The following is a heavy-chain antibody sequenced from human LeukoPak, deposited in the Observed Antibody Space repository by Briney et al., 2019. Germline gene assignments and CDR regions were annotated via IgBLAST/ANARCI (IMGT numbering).Heavy chain of an antibody. V-gene: IGHV3-11*01. Sequence: GGSLRLSCAASGFTFSDYYMSWIRQAPGKGLEWVSYISICGSTIYYADSVKGRFTISRDNAKNSLYLQMNSLRAEDTAVYYCARDLFQAWFDYWGQGTLVTVSS. CDR3: ARDLFQAWFDY. CDR2: ISICGSTI. J-gene: IGHJ4*02. CDR1: GFTFSDYY.